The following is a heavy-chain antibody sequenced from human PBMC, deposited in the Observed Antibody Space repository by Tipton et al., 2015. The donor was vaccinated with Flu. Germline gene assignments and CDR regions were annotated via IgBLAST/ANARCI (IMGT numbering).Heavy chain of an antibody. Sequence: GLVKPSETLSLTCTVAGGSISSYYWTWIRHPPGKGLDWIGSIYHTGNSYYNPSLKSRVTMSVDTSKNQFSLSLTSMTAADTAVFYCVRATLFGVFDYWGQGILVTVSS. CDR2: IYHTGNS. CDR3: VRATLFGVFDY. CDR1: GGSISSYY. V-gene: IGHV4-59*04. J-gene: IGHJ4*02. D-gene: IGHD3-3*01.